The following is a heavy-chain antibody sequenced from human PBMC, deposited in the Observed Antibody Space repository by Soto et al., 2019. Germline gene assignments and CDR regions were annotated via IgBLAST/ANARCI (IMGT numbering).Heavy chain of an antibody. V-gene: IGHV4-31*03. D-gene: IGHD3-3*01. J-gene: IGHJ5*02. CDR2: IYYSGST. CDR3: ARWWSGSRQGFDP. Sequence: QVQLQESGPGLVKPSQTLSLACTVSGGSFSGGDYYWSWIRQHPGKGLEWIGYIYYSGSTYYNPSLKSRVTISVDTSKNQFSLKLSSVTAADTAVYYCARWWSGSRQGFDPWGQGTLVTVSS. CDR1: GGSFSGGDYY.